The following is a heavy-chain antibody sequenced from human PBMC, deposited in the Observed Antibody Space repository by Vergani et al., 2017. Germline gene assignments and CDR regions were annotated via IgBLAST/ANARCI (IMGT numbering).Heavy chain of an antibody. CDR1: GYTFSTYG. CDR2: ISAYNGNT. V-gene: IGHV1-18*01. D-gene: IGHD2-21*01. Sequence: QVQLVQSGAEVKKPGASVKVSCKASGYTFSTYGISWVRQAPGQGLEWMGWISAYNGNTNYPEKFQGRLTMTTDTSTRTAYMELRSLRAEDTAFYYCADLYGDDGFSPFWGQGTLVTVSS. CDR3: ADLYGDDGFSPF. J-gene: IGHJ4*02.